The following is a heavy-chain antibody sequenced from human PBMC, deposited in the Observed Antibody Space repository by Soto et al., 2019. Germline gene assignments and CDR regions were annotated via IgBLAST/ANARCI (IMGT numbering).Heavy chain of an antibody. J-gene: IGHJ4*03. CDR3: ARAMRGYASCYFVY. Sequence: PSETLSLTCTVSGGSVSNGMYYWSWIRQPPGKGLEWIGSIYHSGSTYYNPSLKSRVTISVDTSKNQFSLKLSSVTAADTAVYYCARAMRGYASCYFVYCDQGXLVTV. D-gene: IGHD5-18*01. CDR2: IYHSGST. CDR1: GGSVSNGMYY. V-gene: IGHV4-39*07.